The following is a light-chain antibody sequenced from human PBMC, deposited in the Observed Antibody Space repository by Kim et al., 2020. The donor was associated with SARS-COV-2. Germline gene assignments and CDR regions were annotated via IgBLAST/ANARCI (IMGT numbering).Light chain of an antibody. CDR3: QQYCISPHT. J-gene: IGKJ2*01. Sequence: LSPGERAPLAGRAMQLVRRSKLVSNQQKPGHSPRLLIFVASSTATGIPDRFRGSWSVTDFTLTISRLEPEYFAVYYCQQYCISPHTFGQGTNLEI. CDR1: QLVRRSK. CDR2: VAS. V-gene: IGKV3-20*01.